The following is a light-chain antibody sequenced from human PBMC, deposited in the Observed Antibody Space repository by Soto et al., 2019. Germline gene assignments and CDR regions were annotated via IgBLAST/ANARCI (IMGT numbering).Light chain of an antibody. V-gene: IGKV1-5*01. CDR2: DAS. CDR1: QSISSW. CDR3: QQYNSYSWT. J-gene: IGKJ1*01. Sequence: DIHITQSPSTLSASVGDRVTITCRASQSISSWLAWYQQKPGKAPKLLIYDASSLESGVPSRFSGSGSGTEFTLTISSLQPDDFATYYCQQYNSYSWTFGQGTKVDIK.